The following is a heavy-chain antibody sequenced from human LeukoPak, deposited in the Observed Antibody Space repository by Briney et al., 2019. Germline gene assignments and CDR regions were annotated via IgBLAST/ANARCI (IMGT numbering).Heavy chain of an antibody. CDR1: GDSFSSHY. Sequence: PSETLSLTCVVSGDSFSSHYWTWIRQSPGKALEWIGYISYISSPNYHPSLKSRVNISIDTSKNQFSLKLSTVTAADTAVYYCARCQDYYDSSGKLCAFDIWGQGTMVTVSS. V-gene: IGHV4-59*11. J-gene: IGHJ3*02. CDR2: ISYISSP. D-gene: IGHD3-22*01. CDR3: ARCQDYYDSSGKLCAFDI.